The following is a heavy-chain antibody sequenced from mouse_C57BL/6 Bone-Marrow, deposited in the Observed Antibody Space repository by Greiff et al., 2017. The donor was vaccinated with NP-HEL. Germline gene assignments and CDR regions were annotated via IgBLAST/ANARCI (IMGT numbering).Heavy chain of an antibody. CDR1: GFNIKDSY. J-gene: IGHJ3*01. CDR2: IDPEDGDT. V-gene: IGHV14-1*01. Sequence: EVQLQQSGAELVRPGASVKLSCTASGFNIKDSYMHWVKQRPAQGLEWIGRIDPEDGDTAYAPKFQGKATMTADTSSNTAYLQLSSLTSEDTAVYYCTTWGGPFAYWGQGTLVTVSA. CDR3: TTWGGPFAY.